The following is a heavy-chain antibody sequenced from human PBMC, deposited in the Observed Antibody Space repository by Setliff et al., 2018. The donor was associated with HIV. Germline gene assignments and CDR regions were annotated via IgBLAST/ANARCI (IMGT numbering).Heavy chain of an antibody. CDR2: VYYSGNT. V-gene: IGHV4-39*01. CDR1: GGSISSSSYY. CDR3: ARLSSGYKNWYFDL. Sequence: TLSLTCTVSGGSISSSSYYWGWIRHSPGKGLEWIGSVYYSGNTYNNPSLKSRVTISVDTSKNQFSLKLSSVTAADTAVYYCARLSSGYKNWYFDLWGRGTLVTVSS. D-gene: IGHD3-22*01. J-gene: IGHJ2*01.